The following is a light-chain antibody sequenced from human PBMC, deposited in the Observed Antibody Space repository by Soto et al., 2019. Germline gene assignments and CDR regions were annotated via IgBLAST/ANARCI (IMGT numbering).Light chain of an antibody. Sequence: ETVLTQSPGTLSLSPGERVTLSCRASQSVCSRCLAWYQQKPGQSPRLLIYGASSRATGIPDRFSDSGSGTDFALTISRLEPEDFAVYYCQHYGTTPWTFGQGPKVGIK. CDR2: GAS. V-gene: IGKV3-20*01. J-gene: IGKJ1*01. CDR1: QSVCSRC. CDR3: QHYGTTPWT.